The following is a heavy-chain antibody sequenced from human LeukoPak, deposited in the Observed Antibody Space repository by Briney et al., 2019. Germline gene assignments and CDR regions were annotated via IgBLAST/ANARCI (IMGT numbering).Heavy chain of an antibody. D-gene: IGHD3-22*01. CDR1: GYTFTSYG. Sequence: ASVKVFCKASGYTFTSYGISWVRQAPGQGLEWMEWISAYNGNTNYAQKLQGRVTMTTDTSTSTAYMQLRSLRCDDTAVYYCARVGSRVYPDYWGQGTLVTVSS. CDR3: ARVGSRVYPDY. J-gene: IGHJ4*02. CDR2: ISAYNGNT. V-gene: IGHV1-18*01.